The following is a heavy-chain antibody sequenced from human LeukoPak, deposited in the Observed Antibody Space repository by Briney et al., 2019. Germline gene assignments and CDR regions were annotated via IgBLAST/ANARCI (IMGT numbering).Heavy chain of an antibody. CDR3: ARGIGSSGWYAADY. CDR1: GFTLSSYR. CDR2: ISSSSSYI. J-gene: IGHJ4*02. D-gene: IGHD6-19*01. V-gene: IGHV3-21*01. Sequence: GGSLRLSCAASGFTLSSYRMNWVRQTPGKGLGWVSSISSSSSYIYYADSVKGRFTISRDNAKNSLYLQMNSLRAEDTAVYYCARGIGSSGWYAADYWGQGTLVTVSS.